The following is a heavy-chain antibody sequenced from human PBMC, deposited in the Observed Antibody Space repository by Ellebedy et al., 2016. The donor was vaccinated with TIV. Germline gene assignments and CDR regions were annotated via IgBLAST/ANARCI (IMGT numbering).Heavy chain of an antibody. Sequence: PGGSLRLSCAASGFTVSGDYMSWVRQAPGKGLEWVSIMDAGGNTHYPDPVKGRFTVSRDNSKNTLYPQMNSRRAEDTAVYYCAGGTYWGQGTLVTVSS. CDR1: GFTVSGDY. V-gene: IGHV3-53*01. CDR2: MDAGGNT. J-gene: IGHJ4*02. CDR3: AGGTY.